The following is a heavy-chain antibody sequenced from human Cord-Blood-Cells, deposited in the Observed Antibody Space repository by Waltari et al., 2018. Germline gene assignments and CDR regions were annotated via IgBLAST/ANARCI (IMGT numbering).Heavy chain of an antibody. CDR2: INPSGGST. J-gene: IGHJ4*02. CDR3: ARERGYCSSTSCSHAFDY. V-gene: IGHV1-46*01. D-gene: IGHD2-2*01. Sequence: QVQLVQSGAEVKKPGASVKVSCKASGYTFTSYYMHWVRQAPGQGLEWMGIINPSGGSTSYEQKCQGRVTMTRDTSTSTVYMELSSLRSEDTAVYYCARERGYCSSTSCSHAFDYWGQGTLVTVSS. CDR1: GYTFTSYY.